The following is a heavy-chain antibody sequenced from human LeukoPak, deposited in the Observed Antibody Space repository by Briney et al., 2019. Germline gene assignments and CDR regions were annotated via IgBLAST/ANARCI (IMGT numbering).Heavy chain of an antibody. D-gene: IGHD3-10*02. CDR1: GFTFSSYW. CDR2: INSDGSST. Sequence: GGSLRLSCAASGFTFSSYWMHWVRQAPGKGLVWVSRINSDGSSTSYADSVKGRFTISRDNAKNTLYLQMNSLRAEDTAVYYCAKDRYVASGRDDYWGQGTLVTVSS. CDR3: AKDRYVASGRDDY. J-gene: IGHJ4*02. V-gene: IGHV3-74*01.